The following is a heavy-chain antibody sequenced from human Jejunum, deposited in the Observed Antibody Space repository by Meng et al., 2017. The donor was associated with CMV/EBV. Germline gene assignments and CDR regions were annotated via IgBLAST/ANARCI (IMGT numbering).Heavy chain of an antibody. CDR3: AGGLGGTIDY. Sequence: VSCKASGGTFSNSATSWVRQAPGQGLEWMGNIIPILDKTNYAQKLQGRVTITADKSTSTAYMELSSLRSDDTAVYYCAGGLGGTIDYWGQGTLVTVSS. D-gene: IGHD1-7*01. CDR2: IIPILDKT. V-gene: IGHV1-69*04. CDR1: GGTFSNSA. J-gene: IGHJ4*02.